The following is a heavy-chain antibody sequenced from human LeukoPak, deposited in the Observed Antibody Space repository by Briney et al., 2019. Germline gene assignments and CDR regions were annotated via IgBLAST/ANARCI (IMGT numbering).Heavy chain of an antibody. CDR3: ARGPYYYDSKTFDY. V-gene: IGHV4-31*02. J-gene: IGHJ4*02. Sequence: SETLSLTRTVSGVSISSGGYYWSWIRQHPGKGLEWIGYIYYSGSTHYNPSLKSRFRISVDTSKNQFSLKLSSVTAADTAVYYCARGPYYYDSKTFDYWGQGTLVTVSS. CDR1: GVSISSGGYY. D-gene: IGHD3-22*01. CDR2: IYYSGST.